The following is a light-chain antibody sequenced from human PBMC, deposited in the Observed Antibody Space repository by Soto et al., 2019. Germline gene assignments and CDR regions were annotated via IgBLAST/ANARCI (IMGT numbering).Light chain of an antibody. Sequence: QSVLTQPASVSGSPGQSITISCTGTSSDVGGYNYVSWYQQHPGKAPKLMIYDVSNRPSGVSNRFSGSKSGNTASLTISGLQAEDEADCYCSSYTSSSTRLYVFGTGTKVTVL. CDR2: DVS. V-gene: IGLV2-14*01. CDR1: SSDVGGYNY. CDR3: SSYTSSSTRLYV. J-gene: IGLJ1*01.